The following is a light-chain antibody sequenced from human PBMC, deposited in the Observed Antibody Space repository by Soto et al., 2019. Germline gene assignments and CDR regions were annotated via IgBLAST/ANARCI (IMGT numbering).Light chain of an antibody. CDR3: HQRQIWPRR. CDR2: QTS. Sequence: QKLATVSSSQSDRVTLSCRASQYINTRLAWYQHRPGQAPRLLIYQTSIRAAGIPARFSASGTGTDFTLTISVVQPEEFAVYYCHQRQIWPRRFGQGTKVDIK. V-gene: IGKV3-11*01. J-gene: IGKJ1*01. CDR1: QYINTR.